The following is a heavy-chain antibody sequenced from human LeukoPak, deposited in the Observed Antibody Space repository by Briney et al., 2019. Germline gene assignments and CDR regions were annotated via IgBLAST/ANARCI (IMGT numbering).Heavy chain of an antibody. CDR1: EFTFSRYA. V-gene: IGHV3-23*01. CDR3: AKFSGYYSGTGFFDY. Sequence: PGGSLRLSCTASEFTFSRYAMSWVRQAPGKGLEWVSAISGSGGNTYYADSVKGRFTISRDNSKNTLYLQMNSLRAEDTAVYYCAKFSGYYSGTGFFDYWGQGTLVTVSS. J-gene: IGHJ4*02. CDR2: ISGSGGNT. D-gene: IGHD3-22*01.